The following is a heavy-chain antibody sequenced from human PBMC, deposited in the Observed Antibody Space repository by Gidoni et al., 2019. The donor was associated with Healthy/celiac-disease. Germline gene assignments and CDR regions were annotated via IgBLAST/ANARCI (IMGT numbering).Heavy chain of an antibody. CDR2: IYYSGST. J-gene: IGHJ4*02. V-gene: IGHV4-39*07. CDR3: ARAATMVRGVIILPYYFDY. CDR1: AGSISRSSYY. Sequence: QLQLQESGPGLVKPSATLSLTCTVPAGSISRSSYYWGWHRQPPGKGLEWIGSIYYSGSTYYNPSLKSRVTISVDTAKNQFSLKLSSVTAADTAVYYCARAATMVRGVIILPYYFDYWGQGTLVTVSS. D-gene: IGHD3-10*01.